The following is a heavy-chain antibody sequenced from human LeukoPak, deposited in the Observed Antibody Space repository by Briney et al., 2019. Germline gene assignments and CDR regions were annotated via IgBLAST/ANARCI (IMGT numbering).Heavy chain of an antibody. J-gene: IGHJ6*02. D-gene: IGHD2/OR15-2a*01. CDR2: ISGSGGST. Sequence: GGSLRLSCAASGFTFSSYAMSWVRQAPGKGLEWVSAISGSGGSTYYADSVKGRFTISRDNSKNTLYLQMNSLRAEDTAVYYCAKDCNYCRRTYGMDVWGQGTTVTVSS. CDR1: GFTFSSYA. V-gene: IGHV3-23*01. CDR3: AKDCNYCRRTYGMDV.